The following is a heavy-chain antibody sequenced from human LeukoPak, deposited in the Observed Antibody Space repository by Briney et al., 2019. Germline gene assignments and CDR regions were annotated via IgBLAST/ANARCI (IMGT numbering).Heavy chain of an antibody. J-gene: IGHJ4*02. CDR3: AKGEYSGSGSYFDY. CDR1: GFTFSNYP. V-gene: IGHV3-23*01. D-gene: IGHD3-10*01. Sequence: GGSLRLSCAASGFTFSNYPMYWVRQAPGMGLEWVAAIAGSGGSTFYADPVTGRFTISRDNSKNTVYLQMNSLRAEDTAVYYCAKGEYSGSGSYFDYWGQGTLVTASS. CDR2: IAGSGGST.